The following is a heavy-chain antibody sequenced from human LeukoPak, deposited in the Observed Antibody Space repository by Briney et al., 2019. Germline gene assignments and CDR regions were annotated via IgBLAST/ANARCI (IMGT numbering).Heavy chain of an antibody. V-gene: IGHV4-59*08. CDR3: ASPIAAAGIYYMDV. CDR2: IYYSGST. CDR1: GGSISSYY. D-gene: IGHD6-13*01. J-gene: IGHJ6*03. Sequence: SETLSLTCTVSGGSISSYYWSWIRQPPGKGLEWIGYIYYSGSTNYNPSVKSRVTISVDTSKNQFSLKLSSVTAADTAVYYCASPIAAAGIYYMDVWGKGTTVTVSS.